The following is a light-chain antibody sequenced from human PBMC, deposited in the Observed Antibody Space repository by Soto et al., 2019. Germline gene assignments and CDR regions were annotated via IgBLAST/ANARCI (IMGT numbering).Light chain of an antibody. CDR1: QNINDW. V-gene: IGKV1-5*03. J-gene: IGKJ1*01. CDR3: QQYGANSPWT. CDR2: KAS. Sequence: DIQVTQSPSTLSASVGDRVTINCRASQNINDWLAWYQQKSGKAPKVLLYKASSLESGVPSRFSGSGSGTEFTLTISSLQTEDFATYYCQQYGANSPWTFGQGTKVEIK.